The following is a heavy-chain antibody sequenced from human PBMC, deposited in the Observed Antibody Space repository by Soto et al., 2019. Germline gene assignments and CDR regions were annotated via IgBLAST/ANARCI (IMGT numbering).Heavy chain of an antibody. V-gene: IGHV3-48*03. Sequence: PGGSLRLSCAASGFTFSDFEMNWVGQAPGKGLEWVAYISSGGSTIHYADSVRGRVTISRDNAKNSLSLQMSSLRAEDTGVYYCASSMVRGRNYFNYGMDVWGQGTTVTVSS. CDR3: ASSMVRGRNYFNYGMDV. CDR2: ISSGGSTI. J-gene: IGHJ6*02. D-gene: IGHD3-10*01. CDR1: GFTFSDFE.